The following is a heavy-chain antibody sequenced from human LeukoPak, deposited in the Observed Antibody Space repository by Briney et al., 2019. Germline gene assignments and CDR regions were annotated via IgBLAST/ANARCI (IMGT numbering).Heavy chain of an antibody. V-gene: IGHV3-23*01. CDR2: ISGSGGRT. CDR3: ARKWAAAGTSVDYYYGMDV. J-gene: IGHJ6*02. CDR1: GFTFNNYA. D-gene: IGHD6-13*01. Sequence: SGGSLRLSCAASGFTFNNYAMSWVRQAPGKGLEWVSAISGSGGRTYYADSVKGRFTISRDNSKNTLYLQMNSLRAEDTAVYYCARKWAAAGTSVDYYYGMDVWGQGTTVTVSS.